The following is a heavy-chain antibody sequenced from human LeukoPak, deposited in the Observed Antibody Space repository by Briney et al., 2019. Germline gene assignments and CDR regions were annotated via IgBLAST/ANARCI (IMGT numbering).Heavy chain of an antibody. D-gene: IGHD1-1*01. J-gene: IGHJ4*02. CDR1: GFTFSSYA. Sequence: QPGGSLRLSCAASGFTFSSYAMHWVRQAPGKGLEWVAVISYDGSNKYYADSVKGRFTISRDNSKNTLYLQMNSLRAEDTAVYYCASGVTGTTNNYWGQGTLVTVSS. V-gene: IGHV3-30-3*01. CDR2: ISYDGSNK. CDR3: ASGVTGTTNNY.